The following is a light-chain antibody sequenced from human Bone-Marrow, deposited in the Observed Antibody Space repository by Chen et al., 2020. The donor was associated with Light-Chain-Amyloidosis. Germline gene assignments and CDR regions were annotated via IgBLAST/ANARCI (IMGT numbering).Light chain of an antibody. V-gene: IGLV2-14*01. Sequence: QYALTQPASVSGSPGQSINISCTGTSSDVGGDNHVSLYQQHPDKAHKLMIYEVTNRPSCVPDRFSGSKSDNTASLTISGLQTDDEADYFCSSYTITNTLVFGSGTRVTVL. J-gene: IGLJ1*01. CDR3: SSYTITNTLV. CDR1: SSDVGGDNH. CDR2: EVT.